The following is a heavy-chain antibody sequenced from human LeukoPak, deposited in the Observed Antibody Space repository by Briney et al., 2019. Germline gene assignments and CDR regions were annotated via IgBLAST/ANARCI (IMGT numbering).Heavy chain of an antibody. CDR3: AKDSSVSYYDILTGYPLH. J-gene: IGHJ4*02. CDR2: ISGSGGST. CDR1: GFTFSSYA. Sequence: GGSLRLSCAASGFTFSSYAMSWVRQAPGKGLEWVSAISGSGGSTYYADSVKGRFTISRDNSKNTLYLQMNSLRAEDTAVYYCAKDSSVSYYDILTGYPLHWGQGTLVTVSS. V-gene: IGHV3-23*01. D-gene: IGHD3-9*01.